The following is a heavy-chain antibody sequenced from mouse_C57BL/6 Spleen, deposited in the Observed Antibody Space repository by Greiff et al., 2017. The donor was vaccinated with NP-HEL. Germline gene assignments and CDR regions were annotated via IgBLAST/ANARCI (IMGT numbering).Heavy chain of an antibody. CDR1: GYTFTNYW. V-gene: IGHV1-63*01. D-gene: IGHD2-1*01. J-gene: IGHJ2*01. Sequence: VQLQQSGAELVRPGTSVKMSCKASGYTFTNYWIGWAKQRPGHGLEWIGDIYPGGGYTNYNEKFKGKATLTADKSSSTAYMQFSSLTSADSAIYYCARRGYYGNFYFDYWGQGTTLTVSS. CDR2: IYPGGGYT. CDR3: ARRGYYGNFYFDY.